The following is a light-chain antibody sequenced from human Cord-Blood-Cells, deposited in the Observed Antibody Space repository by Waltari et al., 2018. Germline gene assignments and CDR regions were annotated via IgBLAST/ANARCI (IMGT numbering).Light chain of an antibody. V-gene: IGKV3-20*01. J-gene: IGKJ3*01. CDR3: QQYGSSPPG. Sequence: EIVLTQSPGTLSLSPGERATLSCRASQSVSSSYLDWYQQKPGQAPRLLIYGASSRATGIPERFSGSGSGTDFTLTISRLEPEDFAVYYCQQYGSSPPGFGPGTKVDIK. CDR2: GAS. CDR1: QSVSSSY.